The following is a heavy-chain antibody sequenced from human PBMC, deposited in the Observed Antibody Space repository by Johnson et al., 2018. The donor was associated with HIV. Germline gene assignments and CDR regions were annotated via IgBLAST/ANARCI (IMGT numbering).Heavy chain of an antibody. Sequence: QVQLVESGGGLVQPGGSLRLSCAASGFTFSSYAMHWVRQAPGKGLEWVAVISYDGGNKYYVDSVKGRFTLSRYKATNSLYLQMNSLSAEDTSVYYCAREAYYYDSSVPGGAFDIWCQGTMVTVSS. CDR3: AREAYYYDSSVPGGAFDI. CDR1: GFTFSSYA. J-gene: IGHJ3*02. CDR2: ISYDGGNK. D-gene: IGHD3-22*01. V-gene: IGHV3-30-3*01.